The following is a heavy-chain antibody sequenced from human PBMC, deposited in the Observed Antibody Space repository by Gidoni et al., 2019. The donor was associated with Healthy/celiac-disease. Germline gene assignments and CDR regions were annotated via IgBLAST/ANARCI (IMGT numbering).Heavy chain of an antibody. CDR1: GGSISSGSYY. Sequence: QVQLQESGPGLVKPSQTLSLTCTVSGGSISSGSYYWRWIRQPAGKGLEWIGRIYPSGSTNYNPSLKRRVTISVDTSKNQFSLKLSSVTAADTAVYYCAREYLDRITMVRGVAYYFDYWGQGTLVTVSS. CDR2: IYPSGST. V-gene: IGHV4-61*02. J-gene: IGHJ4*02. D-gene: IGHD3-10*01. CDR3: AREYLDRITMVRGVAYYFDY.